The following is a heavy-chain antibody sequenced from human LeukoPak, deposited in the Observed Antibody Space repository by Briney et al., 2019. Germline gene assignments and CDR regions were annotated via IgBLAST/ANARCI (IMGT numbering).Heavy chain of an antibody. CDR2: ISSSSSYI. CDR3: ARDQTGYFDY. Sequence: GGSLRLSCAASGFTFSSYSMNWVRQAPGKGLEWVSSISSSSSYIYYADSVKGRFTISRDNAKNSLYLQMNSLRAEDMAVYYCARDQTGYFDYWGQGTLVTVSS. J-gene: IGHJ4*02. D-gene: IGHD7-27*01. CDR1: GFTFSSYS. V-gene: IGHV3-21*01.